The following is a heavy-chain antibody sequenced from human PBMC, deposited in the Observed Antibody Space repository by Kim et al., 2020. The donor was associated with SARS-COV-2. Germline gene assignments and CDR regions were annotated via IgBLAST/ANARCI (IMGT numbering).Heavy chain of an antibody. J-gene: IGHJ3*02. CDR1: GFTFITYI. CDR3: ARDLYDYVWGSYRYTSPFDI. CDR2: IIIIIIYI. Sequence: GGSLRLSCAASGFTFITYIINFFLHPPFTFLYFFSSIIIIIIYIYYSYSLNFLFTISIDNAKNSLYLQMNSLRAEDTAVYYCARDLYDYVWGSYRYTSPFDIWGQGTMVTVSS. D-gene: IGHD3-16*02. V-gene: IGHV3-21*01.